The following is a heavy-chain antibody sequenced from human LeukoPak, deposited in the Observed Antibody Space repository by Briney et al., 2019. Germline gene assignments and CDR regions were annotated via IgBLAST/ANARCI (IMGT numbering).Heavy chain of an antibody. D-gene: IGHD6-13*01. Sequence: SETLSLTCTVSGGSISSSSYYWGWIRQPPGKGLEWIGSIYYSGSTYYNPSLKSRVTISVDTSKNQFSLKLNSVTAADTAVYYCAVSSWTYYYYMDVWGKGTTVTVSS. V-gene: IGHV4-39*07. CDR3: AVSSWTYYYYMDV. J-gene: IGHJ6*03. CDR2: IYYSGST. CDR1: GGSISSSSYY.